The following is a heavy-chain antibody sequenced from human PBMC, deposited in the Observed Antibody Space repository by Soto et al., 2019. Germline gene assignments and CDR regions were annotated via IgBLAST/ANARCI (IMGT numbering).Heavy chain of an antibody. V-gene: IGHV3-21*01. Sequence: EVQLVESGGGLVKPGGSLRLSCAASGFTFSSYSMNWVRQAPGKGLEWVSSISSSSSYIYYADSVKGRFTISRDNAKNSLYLQMNSLRAEDTAVYYCARDNVDSSGYCAQLDYWGQGTLVTVSS. CDR3: ARDNVDSSGYCAQLDY. CDR2: ISSSSSYI. J-gene: IGHJ4*02. D-gene: IGHD3-22*01. CDR1: GFTFSSYS.